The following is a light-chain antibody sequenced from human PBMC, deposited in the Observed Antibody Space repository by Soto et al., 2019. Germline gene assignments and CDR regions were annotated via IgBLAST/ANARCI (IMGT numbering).Light chain of an antibody. V-gene: IGLV1-40*01. Sequence: QSVLTQPPSVSGAPGQRVTISCTGSSSNIGAGHVVHWYQQFPGRAPNLLIYGSSNRPSGVPGRFSGSKSGTSASLAITGLQAEDDDDYYCQSYDNTLSASVFGGGTQLTVL. CDR3: QSYDNTLSASV. J-gene: IGLJ2*01. CDR1: SSNIGAGHV. CDR2: GSS.